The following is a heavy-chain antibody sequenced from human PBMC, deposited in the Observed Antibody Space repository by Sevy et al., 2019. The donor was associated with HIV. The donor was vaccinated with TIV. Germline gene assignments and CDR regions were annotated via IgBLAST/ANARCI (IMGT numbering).Heavy chain of an antibody. Sequence: GGSLRLSCTASGFTFGDYAMSWFRQAPGKGLEWVGFIRSKAYGGTTEYAASGKGRFTISIDNSKSIAYMQMNSLKAEDAAVYYCTSDPAMVRGVPYYYYYGMDVWGQGTTVTVSS. J-gene: IGHJ6*02. D-gene: IGHD3-10*01. CDR3: TSDPAMVRGVPYYYYYGMDV. CDR2: IRSKAYGGTT. V-gene: IGHV3-49*03. CDR1: GFTFGDYA.